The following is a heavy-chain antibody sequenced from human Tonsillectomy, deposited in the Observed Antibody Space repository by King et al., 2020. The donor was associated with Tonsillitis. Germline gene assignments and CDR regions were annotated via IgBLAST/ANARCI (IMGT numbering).Heavy chain of an antibody. CDR2: ISYDGSNK. D-gene: IGHD3-22*01. V-gene: IGHV3-30*18. J-gene: IGHJ2*01. CDR3: AKGYDSSGYYSEYFDL. Sequence: VQLVESGGGVVQPGRSLRLSCAASGFTLSTYGMHWVRQAPGKGLEWVAVISYDGSNKYYADSVKGRFTFSRDNSKKTLYLRMNSLRAEATAVYYCAKGYDSSGYYSEYFDLWGRGTLVTVSS. CDR1: GFTLSTYG.